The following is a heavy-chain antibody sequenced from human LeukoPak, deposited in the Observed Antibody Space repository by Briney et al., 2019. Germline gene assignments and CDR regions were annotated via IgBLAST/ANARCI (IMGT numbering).Heavy chain of an antibody. CDR3: ASDSYPYYDSSGYYYGGLGY. CDR2: IKQDGSEK. D-gene: IGHD3-22*01. V-gene: IGHV3-7*01. J-gene: IGHJ4*02. CDR1: GFTFSSYW. Sequence: GGSLRLSCAASGFTFSSYWMSWVRQAPGKGLEWVANIKQDGSEKYYVDSVKGRFTISRDSAKNSLYLQMNSLRAEDTAVYYCASDSYPYYDSSGYYYGGLGYWGQGTLVTVSS.